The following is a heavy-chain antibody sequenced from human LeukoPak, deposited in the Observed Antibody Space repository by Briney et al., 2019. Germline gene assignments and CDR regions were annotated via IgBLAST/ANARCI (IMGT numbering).Heavy chain of an antibody. CDR2: ISGSGGST. V-gene: IGHV3-23*01. D-gene: IGHD3-3*01. Sequence: PGGSLRLSCAASGFTFSSYAMSWVRQAPGKGLEWVSAISGSGGSTYYADFVKGRFTISRDNSKNTLYLKMNSLRAEDTAVYYCAKGTIFGVVTGPDYWGQGTLVTVSS. CDR3: AKGTIFGVVTGPDY. CDR1: GFTFSSYA. J-gene: IGHJ4*02.